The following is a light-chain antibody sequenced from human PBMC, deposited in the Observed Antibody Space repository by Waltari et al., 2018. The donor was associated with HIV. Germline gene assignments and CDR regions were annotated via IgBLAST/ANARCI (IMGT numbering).Light chain of an antibody. CDR2: YHR. V-gene: IGLV6-57*03. CDR1: SGSIASDY. CDR3: QSSYSNSQV. Sequence: NFILTQPHSVSESPGKTVTISCTRSSGSIASDYVQWYQQHLGSAPTVVFYYHRQSPAGVPDRFSGSIDSASNSASRTSSGLRSEDVADYYCQSSYSNSQVFGGGTKLTVL. J-gene: IGLJ2*01.